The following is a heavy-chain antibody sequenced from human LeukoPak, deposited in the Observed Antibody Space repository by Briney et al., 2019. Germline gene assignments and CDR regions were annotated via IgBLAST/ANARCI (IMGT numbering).Heavy chain of an antibody. CDR3: VGVEYSSSSGPLCFDY. J-gene: IGHJ4*02. V-gene: IGHV4-59*01. D-gene: IGHD6-6*01. CDR1: GGSISSYY. Sequence: SETLSLTCTVSGGSISSYYWSWIRQPPGKGLEWIGYIYYSGSTNYNPSLKSRVTISVDTSKNQFSLKLSSVTAADTAVYYCVGVEYSSSSGPLCFDYWGQGTLVTVSS. CDR2: IYYSGST.